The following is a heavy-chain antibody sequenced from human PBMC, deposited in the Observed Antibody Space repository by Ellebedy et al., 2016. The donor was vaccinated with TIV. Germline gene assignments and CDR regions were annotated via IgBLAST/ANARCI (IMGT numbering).Heavy chain of an antibody. J-gene: IGHJ4*02. CDR3: ARGEQPRPQGTLDY. Sequence: GGSLRLXXAASGFTFSSYSMNWVRQAPGKGLEWVSSISSSSSYIYYTDSVKGRFTISRDNAKNSLYLQMNSLRAEDTAVYYCARGEQPRPQGTLDYWGQGTLVTVSS. V-gene: IGHV3-21*06. CDR2: ISSSSSYI. CDR1: GFTFSSYS. D-gene: IGHD6-13*01.